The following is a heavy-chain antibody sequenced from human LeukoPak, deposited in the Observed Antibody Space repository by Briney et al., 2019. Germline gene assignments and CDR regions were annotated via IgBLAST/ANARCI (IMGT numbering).Heavy chain of an antibody. V-gene: IGHV3-23*01. D-gene: IGHD3-22*01. J-gene: IGHJ4*02. CDR1: GFTFSSYA. CDR3: AKLMIPKYYYDSSGYYFDY. CDR2: ISGSGGST. Sequence: GGSLRLSCAASGFTFSSYAMGWVRQAPGKGLEWVSAISGSGGSTYYADSVKGRFTISRDNSKNTLYLQMNSLRAEDTAVYYCAKLMIPKYYYDSSGYYFDYWGQGTLVTVSS.